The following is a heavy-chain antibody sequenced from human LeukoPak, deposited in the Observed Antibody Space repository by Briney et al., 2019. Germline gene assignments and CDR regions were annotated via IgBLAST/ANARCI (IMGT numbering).Heavy chain of an antibody. Sequence: GGSLRLSCAASGFSFNTYAMSWVRQAPGKGLEWVSAISNTGGSTYYADSVKGRFTISRDNSKNTLYLQMNSLRPEDTAIYYCARAVPGTENFDNWGQGTLVPVSS. D-gene: IGHD6-19*01. CDR3: ARAVPGTENFDN. CDR2: ISNTGGST. J-gene: IGHJ4*02. V-gene: IGHV3-23*01. CDR1: GFSFNTYA.